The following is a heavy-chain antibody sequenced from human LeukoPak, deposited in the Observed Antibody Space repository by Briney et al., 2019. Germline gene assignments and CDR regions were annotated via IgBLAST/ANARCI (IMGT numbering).Heavy chain of an antibody. CDR3: ARGYCSSISCYNFDN. Sequence: GGSLSLSCATSGFTFADYGMSWVRQAPGKGLEWVSGINRNGGGTGYADSVKGRFTISRDNAKNSLYLQMNSLGAEDTAFYYCARGYCSSISCYNFDNWGQGTLVTVSS. CDR2: INRNGGGT. D-gene: IGHD2-2*02. V-gene: IGHV3-20*04. CDR1: GFTFADYG. J-gene: IGHJ4*02.